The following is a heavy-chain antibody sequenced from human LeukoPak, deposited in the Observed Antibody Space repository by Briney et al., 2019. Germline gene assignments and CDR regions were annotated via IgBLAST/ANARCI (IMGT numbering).Heavy chain of an antibody. D-gene: IGHD6-19*01. CDR3: ARTDSSGWYEYFQH. Sequence: ASVKVSCKASGYSFISYGISWVRQAPGQGLEWMGWISGHNGNTDYAQKFQGRVTLTTDTSTSTASMELRGLRFDDTAVYFCARTDSSGWYEYFQHWGQGTLVTVSS. V-gene: IGHV1-18*01. CDR1: GYSFISYG. CDR2: ISGHNGNT. J-gene: IGHJ1*01.